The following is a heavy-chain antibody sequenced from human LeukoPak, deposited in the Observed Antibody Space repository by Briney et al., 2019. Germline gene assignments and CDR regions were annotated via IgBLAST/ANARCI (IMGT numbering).Heavy chain of an antibody. V-gene: IGHV1-18*01. D-gene: IGHD6-13*01. J-gene: IGHJ4*02. CDR3: ARGDGGEQQLVLGY. CDR1: GYTFTYFG. Sequence: ASVKVSCKTSGYTFTYFGITWVRQAPGQGLEWMGWISTYNGNAKYAQNLQGRVTITADESTSTAYMELSSLRSEDTAVYYCARGDGGEQQLVLGYWGQGTLVTVSS. CDR2: ISTYNGNA.